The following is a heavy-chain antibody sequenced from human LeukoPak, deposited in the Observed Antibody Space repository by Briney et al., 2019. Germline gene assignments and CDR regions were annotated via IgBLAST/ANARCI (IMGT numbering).Heavy chain of an antibody. CDR3: ARDRNDFWSGYPYERGTYFDY. CDR1: GFTFSSYG. V-gene: IGHV3-30*02. Sequence: PGGSLRLSCAASGFTFSSYGMHWVRQAPGKGLEWVAFIRYDGSNKYYADSVKGRFTISRDNSKNTLYLQMNSLRAEDTAVYYCARDRNDFWSGYPYERGTYFDYWGQGTLVTVSS. CDR2: IRYDGSNK. D-gene: IGHD3-3*01. J-gene: IGHJ4*02.